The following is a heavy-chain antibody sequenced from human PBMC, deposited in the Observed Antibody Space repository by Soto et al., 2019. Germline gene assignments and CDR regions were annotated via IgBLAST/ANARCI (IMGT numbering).Heavy chain of an antibody. CDR1: GGSVSSGSYY. D-gene: IGHD5-12*01. Sequence: VQLQESGPGLVKPSETLSLTCTVSGGSVSSGSYYWSWIRQPPGKGLEWIGYVYHSGSTNYNPSLKSRVTISVDTSKNQFSLKLSSVNAADTAVYYCAREDGYTDGVSDYWGQGTLVTVSS. V-gene: IGHV4-61*01. CDR3: AREDGYTDGVSDY. J-gene: IGHJ4*02. CDR2: VYHSGST.